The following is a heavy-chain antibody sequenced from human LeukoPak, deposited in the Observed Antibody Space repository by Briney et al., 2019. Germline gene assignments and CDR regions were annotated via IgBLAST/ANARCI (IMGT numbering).Heavy chain of an antibody. CDR1: GGSVSSSRYY. D-gene: IGHD3-3*01. CDR3: ARGGRTPLFGVVIGKYNWFDP. V-gene: IGHV4-39*07. CDR2: VYYSGGT. Sequence: SETLSLTCTVSGGSVSSSRYYWGWIRQPPGKGLEWIGSVYYSGGTNYNPSLKSRVTISVDTSKNQFSLKLSSVTAADTAVYYCARGGRTPLFGVVIGKYNWFDPWGQGTLVTVSS. J-gene: IGHJ5*02.